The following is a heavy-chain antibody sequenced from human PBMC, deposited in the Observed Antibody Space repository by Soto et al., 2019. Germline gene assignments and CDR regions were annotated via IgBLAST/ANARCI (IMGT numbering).Heavy chain of an antibody. CDR1: GGSIRAYY. J-gene: IGHJ6*02. CDR3: ATRVSGSFYGMDV. V-gene: IGHV4-59*01. Sequence: SETLSLTCTVSGGSIRAYYWSWIRQPPGKGLEWIGYFYYSVTTNYSPSLKSRVTMSVDTSKNQFSLKLSPVTAADTAVYYFATRVSGSFYGMDVWGQGTKVTVSS. D-gene: IGHD1-26*01. CDR2: FYYSVTT.